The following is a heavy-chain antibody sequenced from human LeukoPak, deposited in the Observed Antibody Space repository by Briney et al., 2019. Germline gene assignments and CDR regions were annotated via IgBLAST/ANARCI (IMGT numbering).Heavy chain of an antibody. CDR3: AGALIGYYFDY. D-gene: IGHD2-8*01. V-gene: IGHV3-11*04. CDR2: ISSSVSTI. CDR1: GFTFSDYY. J-gene: IGHJ4*02. Sequence: GGSLRLSCAASGFTFSDYYMIWIRQAPGKGLEWISYISSSVSTIYYADSVKGRLTISRDNAKNSLYLQMNSLRAEDTAVYYCAGALIGYYFDYWGQGTLVTVSS.